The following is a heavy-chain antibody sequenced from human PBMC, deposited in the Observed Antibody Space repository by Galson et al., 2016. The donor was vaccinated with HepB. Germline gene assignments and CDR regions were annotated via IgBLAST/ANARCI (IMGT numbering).Heavy chain of an antibody. V-gene: IGHV1-69*13. J-gene: IGHJ4*02. D-gene: IGHD5-12*01. Sequence: SVKVSCKASGGNFNNYVIYWVRQAPGQGLELMGRIIPIFNTTNYAQKFQGRVTITADESTSTAYLELSSLTSEDTAVYYCTKWPTRHGLDFWDQGTRVTVSS. CDR3: TKWPTRHGLDF. CDR1: GGNFNNYV. CDR2: IIPIFNTT.